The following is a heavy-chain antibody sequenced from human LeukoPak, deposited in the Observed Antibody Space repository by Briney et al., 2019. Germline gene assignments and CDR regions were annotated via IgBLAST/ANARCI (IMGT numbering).Heavy chain of an antibody. V-gene: IGHV3-30-3*01. Sequence: PGGSLRLSCAASGFTFSSYAMHWVRQAPGKGLEWVAVISYDGSNKYYAASVKGRFTTSRDNSKNTLYLQMNSLRAEDTAVYYCARSLFEYGSGSCYHPPFDYWGQGTLVTVSS. CDR1: GFTFSSYA. CDR3: ARSLFEYGSGSCYHPPFDY. J-gene: IGHJ4*02. CDR2: ISYDGSNK. D-gene: IGHD3-10*01.